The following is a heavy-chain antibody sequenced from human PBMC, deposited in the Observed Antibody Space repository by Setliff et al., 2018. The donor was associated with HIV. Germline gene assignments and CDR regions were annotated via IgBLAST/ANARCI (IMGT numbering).Heavy chain of an antibody. Sequence: TLSLTCTVSGGSISSGSHFWGWIRQPAGKGLEWIGHISTSGTTKYNPSLKSRVTISVDASKNQFSLKLSSVTAADTAVYYCARQIIDDFWSAYNYWGQGTLVTVSS. CDR1: GGSISSGSHF. CDR3: ARQIIDDFWSAYNY. CDR2: ISTSGTT. D-gene: IGHD3-3*01. J-gene: IGHJ4*02. V-gene: IGHV4-61*09.